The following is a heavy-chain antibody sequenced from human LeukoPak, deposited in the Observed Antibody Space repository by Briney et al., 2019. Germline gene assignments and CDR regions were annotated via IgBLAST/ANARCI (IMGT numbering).Heavy chain of an antibody. J-gene: IGHJ4*02. D-gene: IGHD6-13*01. CDR3: ARGRYSRYFDY. Sequence: GGSLRLSCAASGFPLSSYEMNWVRQAPGKGLEWVSYISSSASTTHYADSVMGRFTISRDNAKNSLYLQMNSLRAEDTAVYYCARGRYSRYFDYWGQGTLVTVSS. V-gene: IGHV3-48*03. CDR1: GFPLSSYE. CDR2: ISSSASTT.